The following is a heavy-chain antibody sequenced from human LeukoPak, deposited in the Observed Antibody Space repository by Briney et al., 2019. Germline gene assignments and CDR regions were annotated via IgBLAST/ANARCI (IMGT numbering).Heavy chain of an antibody. D-gene: IGHD6-13*01. CDR1: GFTFSSYG. J-gene: IGHJ4*02. Sequence: PGGSLRLSCAASGFTFSSYGMHWVRQAPGKGLEWVAFIRYDGSNKYYADSVKGRFTISRDNSKNTLYLQMNSLRAEDTAVYYCAKVYSSSWYRPDYWGQGTLVTVSS. CDR3: AKVYSSSWYRPDY. V-gene: IGHV3-30*02. CDR2: IRYDGSNK.